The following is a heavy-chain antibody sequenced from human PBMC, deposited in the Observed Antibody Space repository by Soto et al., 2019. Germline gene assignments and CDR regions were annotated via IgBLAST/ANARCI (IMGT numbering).Heavy chain of an antibody. V-gene: IGHV5-10-1*01. D-gene: IGHD2-8*02. CDR3: AKDKAWSHGMDV. J-gene: IGHJ6*02. CDR2: IDPTDSYT. CDR1: GYNFITDW. Sequence: GESLKISCKGSGYNFITDWISWVRQMPGKGLEWMGRIDPTDSYTKYSPSFEGRFTISRDNAKNSLYLQMNSLRAEDTALYYCAKDKAWSHGMDVWGQGTTVAVSS.